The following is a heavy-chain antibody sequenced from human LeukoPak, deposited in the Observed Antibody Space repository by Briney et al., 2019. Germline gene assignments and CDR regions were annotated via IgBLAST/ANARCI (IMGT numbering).Heavy chain of an antibody. J-gene: IGHJ4*02. CDR3: ARATIREDIVVVPAAIDY. CDR1: GGSISSGDYY. Sequence: PSQTLSLTCTVSGGSISSGDYYWSWIRQPPGKGLEWIEYIYYSGSTYYNPSLKSRVTISVDTSKNQFSLKLSSVTAADTAVYYCARATIREDIVVVPAAIDYWGQGTLVTVSS. CDR2: IYYSGST. V-gene: IGHV4-30-4*01. D-gene: IGHD2-2*01.